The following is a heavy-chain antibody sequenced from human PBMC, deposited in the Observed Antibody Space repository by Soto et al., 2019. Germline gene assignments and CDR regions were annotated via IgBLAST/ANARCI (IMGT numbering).Heavy chain of an antibody. CDR2: TYYRSKWCN. J-gene: IGHJ4*02. D-gene: IGHD3-16*02. V-gene: IGHV6-1*01. Sequence: SQTLSLTCAISGDSVSSNSAAWNWIRQSPSRGLEWLGRTYYRSKWCNDYAVSVKRRITINPDTSKNQFSLQLNSVTPEDTAVYYCARDKENMITFGGVIVDYWGQGTLVTVSS. CDR1: GDSVSSNSAA. CDR3: ARDKENMITFGGVIVDY.